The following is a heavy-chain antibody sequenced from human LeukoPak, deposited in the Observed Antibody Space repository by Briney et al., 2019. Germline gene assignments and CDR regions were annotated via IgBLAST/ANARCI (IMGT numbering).Heavy chain of an antibody. CDR1: GGSISSSSDY. Sequence: SETLSLTCTVSGGSISSSSDYWGWIRQAPGKGLEWIGSIYYHENTYYNSSLKSRVTISVDTSKNQFSLKLSSVTAADTAVYYCARDVGYCSGGSCYSSGNFDYWGQGTLVTVSS. V-gene: IGHV4-39*07. D-gene: IGHD2-15*01. J-gene: IGHJ4*02. CDR3: ARDVGYCSGGSCYSSGNFDY. CDR2: IYYHENT.